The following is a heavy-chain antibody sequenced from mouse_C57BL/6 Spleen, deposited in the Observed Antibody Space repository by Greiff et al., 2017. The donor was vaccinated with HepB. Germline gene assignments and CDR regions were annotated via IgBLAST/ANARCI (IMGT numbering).Heavy chain of an antibody. CDR3: TRFDPSSY. CDR2: IDPETGGT. CDR1: GYTFTDYE. J-gene: IGHJ2*01. Sequence: VKLQESGAELVRPGASVTLSCKASGYTFTDYEMHWVKQTPVHGLEWIGAIDPETGGTAYNQKFKGKAILTADKSSSTAYMELRSLTSEDSAVYYCTRFDPSSYWGQGTTLTVSS. V-gene: IGHV1-15*01. D-gene: IGHD6-1*01.